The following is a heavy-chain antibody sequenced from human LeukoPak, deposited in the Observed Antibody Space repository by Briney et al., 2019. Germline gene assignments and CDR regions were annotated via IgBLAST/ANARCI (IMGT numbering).Heavy chain of an antibody. CDR2: IYTSGST. V-gene: IGHV4-4*07. J-gene: IGHJ6*02. Sequence: SETLSFTCTVSGGSISSYYWSWIRQPAGKGLEWIGRIYTSGSTNYNPSLKSRVTMSVDTSKNQFSLKLSSVTAADTAVYYCARDMRYCSSTSCSYYYYGMDVWGQGTTVTVSS. CDR1: GGSISSYY. CDR3: ARDMRYCSSTSCSYYYYGMDV. D-gene: IGHD2-2*01.